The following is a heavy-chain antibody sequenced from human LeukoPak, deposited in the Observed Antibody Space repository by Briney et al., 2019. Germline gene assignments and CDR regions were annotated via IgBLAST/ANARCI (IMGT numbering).Heavy chain of an antibody. Sequence: ASVKVSRKVSGYTLTELSMHWVRQAPGKGLEWMGGFDPEDGETIYAQKFQGRVTTTEDTTTDTPYMEMSSMTAEATPVSYCATDQDIVALGYGDWGQGALVTVSA. V-gene: IGHV1-24*01. CDR3: ATDQDIVALGYGD. D-gene: IGHD5-12*01. CDR2: FDPEDGET. J-gene: IGHJ4*02. CDR1: GYTLTELS.